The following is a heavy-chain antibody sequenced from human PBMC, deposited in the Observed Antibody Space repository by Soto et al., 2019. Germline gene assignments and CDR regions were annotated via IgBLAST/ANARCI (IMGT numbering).Heavy chain of an antibody. CDR2: IRQDGNEK. CDR1: GFSISANW. J-gene: IGHJ5*01. V-gene: IGHV3-7*01. Sequence: HPGGSLRLSCVASGFSISANWMSWVRQAPGKGLEWVANIRQDGNEKYYADSVRGRFTISRDNADNSLFLQMNSLRVEDTAVYYCARGQGWDDSWGQGTXVTVS. D-gene: IGHD6-19*01. CDR3: ARGQGWDDS.